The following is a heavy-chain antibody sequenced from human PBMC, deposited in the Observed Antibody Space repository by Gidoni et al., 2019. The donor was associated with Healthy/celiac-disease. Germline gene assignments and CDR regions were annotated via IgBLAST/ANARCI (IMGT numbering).Heavy chain of an antibody. Sequence: QVQLQQWGAGLLKPSETLSLTCAGYGGSFSGYYWSWIRQPPGKGREWFGELNHSGSTNYHPSLKSRVTISVDTSKNQFSLKLSSVTAADTAVYYCARVKNVFLWFGDENWFDPWGQGTLVTVSS. J-gene: IGHJ5*02. CDR3: ARVKNVFLWFGDENWFDP. V-gene: IGHV4-34*01. CDR2: LNHSGST. CDR1: GGSFSGYY. D-gene: IGHD3-10*01.